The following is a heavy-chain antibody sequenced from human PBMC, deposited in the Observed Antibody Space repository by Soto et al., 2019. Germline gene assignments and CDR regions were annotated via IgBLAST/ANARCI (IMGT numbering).Heavy chain of an antibody. CDR1: GFTFSNAW. V-gene: IGHV3-48*01. J-gene: IGHJ6*03. CDR3: ARHILTGNYYMDV. D-gene: IGHD3-9*01. CDR2: ISSSSSTI. Sequence: PGGSLRLSCAASGFTFSNAWINWVRQAPGKGLEWVSYISSSSSTIYYADSVKGRFTISRDNAKNSLYLQMNSLRAEDTAVYYCARHILTGNYYMDVWGKGTTVTVSS.